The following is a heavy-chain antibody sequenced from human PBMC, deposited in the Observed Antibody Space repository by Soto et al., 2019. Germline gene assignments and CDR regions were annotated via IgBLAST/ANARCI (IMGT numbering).Heavy chain of an antibody. D-gene: IGHD2-15*01. J-gene: IGHJ4*02. V-gene: IGHV3-72*01. CDR2: SRDKANSYTA. Sequence: EVQLVESGGGLVQPGGSLRLSCAASGFTFSDHYMDWVRQAPGKGLEWVARSRDKANSYTAEYAASVKGRFTISRDDSENSLYLQMKSLKTEDTAVYYCARASRYCSGGSCYAGGDCWGQGTLVTLSS. CDR3: ARASRYCSGGSCYAGGDC. CDR1: GFTFSDHY.